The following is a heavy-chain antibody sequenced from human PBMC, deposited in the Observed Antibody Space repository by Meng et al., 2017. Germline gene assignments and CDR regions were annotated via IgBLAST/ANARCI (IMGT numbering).Heavy chain of an antibody. CDR1: GFTFSSYA. V-gene: IGHV3-23*01. Sequence: GESLKISCAASGFTFSSYAMSWVRQAPGKGLEWVSAISGSGGSTYYADSVKGRFTISRDNSKNTLYLQMNSLRAEDTAVYYCARDATYVSSGYYFDYWGQGTLVTVSS. D-gene: IGHD3-22*01. CDR2: ISGSGGST. J-gene: IGHJ4*02. CDR3: ARDATYVSSGYYFDY.